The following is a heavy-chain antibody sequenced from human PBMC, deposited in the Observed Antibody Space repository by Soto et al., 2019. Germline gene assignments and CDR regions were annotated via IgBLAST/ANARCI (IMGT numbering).Heavy chain of an antibody. CDR2: IIPIFGTA. V-gene: IGHV1-69*06. Sequence: SVKVSCKSSGGTFSTYAISWVLQAPGQGLEWMGWIIPIFGTASYAQKFQGRVTITANTSTTTAYMELISLRSEDTAVYYCARGYGTVDVFELWGLGTMVIVSS. CDR1: GGTFSTYA. D-gene: IGHD3-10*01. J-gene: IGHJ3*01. CDR3: ARGYGTVDVFEL.